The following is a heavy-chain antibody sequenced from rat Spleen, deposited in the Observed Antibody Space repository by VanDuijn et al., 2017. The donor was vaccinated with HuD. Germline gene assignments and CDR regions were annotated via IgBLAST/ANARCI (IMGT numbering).Heavy chain of an antibody. CDR3: VTHFDGSYPFAY. Sequence: EVQLVESGGGLVQPGRSLMLSCVASGFTFNNYWMTWIRQAPTKGLEWVASISPAGGNIYYRDSVKGRFTISRENAKSTLYLQIDSLRSEDTATYYCVTHFDGSYPFAYWGQGTLVTVSS. J-gene: IGHJ3*01. CDR1: GFTFNNYW. D-gene: IGHD1-12*02. CDR2: ISPAGGNI. V-gene: IGHV5-31*01.